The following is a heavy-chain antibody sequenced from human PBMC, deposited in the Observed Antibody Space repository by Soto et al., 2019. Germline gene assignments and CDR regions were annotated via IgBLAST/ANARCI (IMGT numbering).Heavy chain of an antibody. CDR2: IYPGDSDT. Sequence: PGESLKISCKGSGYSFTSYWIGWVRQMPWKGLEWMGIIYPGDSDTRYSPSFQGQVTISADKSISTAYLQWSSLKASDTAMYYCARPRGGQWPPGADAFDIWGQGTMVSVSS. J-gene: IGHJ3*02. CDR3: ARPRGGQWPPGADAFDI. V-gene: IGHV5-51*01. D-gene: IGHD6-19*01. CDR1: GYSFTSYW.